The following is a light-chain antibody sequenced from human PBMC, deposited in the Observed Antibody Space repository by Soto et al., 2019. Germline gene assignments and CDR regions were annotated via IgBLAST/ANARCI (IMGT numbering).Light chain of an antibody. CDR1: QGISSS. CDR2: GAS. Sequence: EIVMTQSPATLSVSPGERATVSCRASQGISSSLAWYQQKPGQAPRLLIYGASTRATGIPARFSGSGSGTEFTLTISSLQSEDFAVYYCQQYNNGPTYTFGQGTKLEIK. J-gene: IGKJ2*01. V-gene: IGKV3-15*01. CDR3: QQYNNGPTYT.